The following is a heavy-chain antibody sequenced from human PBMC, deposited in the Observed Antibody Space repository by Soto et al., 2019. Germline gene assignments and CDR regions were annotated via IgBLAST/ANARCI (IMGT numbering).Heavy chain of an antibody. D-gene: IGHD4-17*01. CDR2: IKSNTAGGTT. Sequence: EVQLVESGGGLVKPGGSLRLSCAASGFTFNSAWMNWVRQAPGKGLEWVGHIKSNTAGGTTDYAAPVKGRFTISRDDSKNTLYLQMDSLRTEDTAVYYCTTPVMGTVTLYYFDYWGRGTLVTVSS. CDR1: GFTFNSAW. J-gene: IGHJ4*02. V-gene: IGHV3-15*07. CDR3: TTPVMGTVTLYYFDY.